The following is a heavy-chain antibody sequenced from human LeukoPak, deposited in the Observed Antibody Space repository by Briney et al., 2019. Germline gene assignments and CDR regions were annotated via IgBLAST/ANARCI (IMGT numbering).Heavy chain of an antibody. Sequence: GGSLRLSCAASGFTFSSYSMNWVRQAPGKGLEWVSSISSSGSYICYADSVKGRFTISRDNAKNSLYLQMNSLRAEDTAVYCCARVGDIVLMYYYYMDVWGKGTTVTVSS. J-gene: IGHJ6*03. CDR2: ISSSGSYI. CDR3: ARVGDIVLMYYYYMDV. CDR1: GFTFSSYS. V-gene: IGHV3-21*01. D-gene: IGHD2-8*01.